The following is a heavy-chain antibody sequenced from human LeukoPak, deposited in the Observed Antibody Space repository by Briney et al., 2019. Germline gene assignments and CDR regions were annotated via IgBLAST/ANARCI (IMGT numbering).Heavy chain of an antibody. CDR1: GFTFRTYS. V-gene: IGHV3-30*03. CDR2: ASADGRTQ. CDR3: AREFGHNRWYFDY. Sequence: GGSLRLSCAASGFTFRTYSIHWVRQAPGKGLEWVTVASADGRTQLYSDSVKGRFTVSRDNSLNTLHLQMNSLKTEDTAVYYYAREFGHNRWYFDYWGQGALVTVSS. D-gene: IGHD5-24*01. J-gene: IGHJ4*02.